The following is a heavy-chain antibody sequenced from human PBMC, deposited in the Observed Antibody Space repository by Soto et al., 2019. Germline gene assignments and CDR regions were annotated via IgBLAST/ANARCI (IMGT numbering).Heavy chain of an antibody. CDR3: ARVGGGYSLYYGMDV. CDR2: IYYSGST. D-gene: IGHD5-18*01. V-gene: IGHV4-61*01. J-gene: IGHJ6*02. Sequence: PSETLSLTCTVSGRSISSVNYYWSWIRQPPGKGLEWIGYIYYSGSTNYYPSLKSRVTISVDTSKNQFSLKLSSVTAADTAVYYCARVGGGYSLYYGMDVWGQGTTVTVSS. CDR1: GRSISSVNYY.